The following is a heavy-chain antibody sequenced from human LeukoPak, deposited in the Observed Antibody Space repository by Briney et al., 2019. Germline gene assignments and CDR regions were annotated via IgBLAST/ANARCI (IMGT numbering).Heavy chain of an antibody. CDR3: ARAPYYDSSGYYYEFDY. D-gene: IGHD3-22*01. V-gene: IGHV1-46*01. Sequence: ASVKVSCKASGYTFTSYYMHWVRQAPGQGLEWMGIINPSGGSTSYAQKFQGRVTMTRDTSTSTVYMELSSLRSEDTAVYYCARAPYYDSSGYYYEFDYWGQGTLVTVSS. J-gene: IGHJ4*02. CDR1: GYTFTSYY. CDR2: INPSGGST.